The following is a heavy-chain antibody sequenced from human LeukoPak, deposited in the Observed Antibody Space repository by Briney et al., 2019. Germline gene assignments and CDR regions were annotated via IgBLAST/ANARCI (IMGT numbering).Heavy chain of an antibody. CDR1: GGPQSRGGDL. CDR2: IYHSGST. CDR3: AREFSYYFDY. V-gene: IGHV4-30-2*01. J-gene: IGHJ4*02. Sequence: SDTLSLICALSGGPQSRGGDLGSWIRQPPGKGLEWIGYIYHSGSTYYNPSLKSRVTISVDRSKNQFSLKLSSVTAADTAVYYCAREFSYYFDYWGQGTLVTVSS.